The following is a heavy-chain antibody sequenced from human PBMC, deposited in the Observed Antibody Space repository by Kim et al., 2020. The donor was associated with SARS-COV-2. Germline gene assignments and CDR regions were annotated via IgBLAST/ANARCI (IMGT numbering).Heavy chain of an antibody. CDR2: ISSSSSYI. J-gene: IGHJ4*02. V-gene: IGHV3-21*01. CDR3: ARDDGYGGYPTVDY. Sequence: GGSLRLSCAASGFTFSSYSMNWVRQAPGKGLEWVSSISSSSSYINYADSVKGRFTISRDNAKNSLYLQMNSLRAEDTAVYYCARDDGYGGYPTVDYWGQGTLLTVSS. CDR1: GFTFSSYS. D-gene: IGHD4-17*01.